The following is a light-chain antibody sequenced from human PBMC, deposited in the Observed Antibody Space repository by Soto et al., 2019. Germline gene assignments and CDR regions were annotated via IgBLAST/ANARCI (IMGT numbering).Light chain of an antibody. V-gene: IGKV4-1*01. CDR2: WAS. Sequence: DIVMTQSPDSLAVYLGERATINCKSSQSVLYSSNNKNYLDWYQQKPGQPPKLLIYWASTRVSGVPDRFSGSGYGTDFTLTISSLQAEDVAVYYCQQYYSTPPAFGQGTKVEIQ. CDR3: QQYYSTPPA. J-gene: IGKJ1*01. CDR1: QSVLYSSNNKNY.